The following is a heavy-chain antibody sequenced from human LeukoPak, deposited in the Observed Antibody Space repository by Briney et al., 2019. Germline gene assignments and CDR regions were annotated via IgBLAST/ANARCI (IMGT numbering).Heavy chain of an antibody. CDR1: GYSXSSDYY. CDR2: MYHSGIT. V-gene: IGHV4-38-2*01. CDR3: XXMXXSXXXXXXXXP. Sequence: XXXVXGYSXSSDYYWGWIRQPPGQGLEWIGSMYHSGITYYNPSVKSRVTISVDTSKNQLYLKLNFVTAGDTAMYYXXXMXXSXXXXXXXXPWGQGTLVTVSS. J-gene: IGHJ5*02.